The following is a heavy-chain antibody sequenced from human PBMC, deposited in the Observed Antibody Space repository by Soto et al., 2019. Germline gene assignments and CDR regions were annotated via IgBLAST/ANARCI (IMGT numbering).Heavy chain of an antibody. Sequence: GESLKISCKGSGYSFTDFWIGWVRQMPGKGLEWMGVIYPDDSETRYGPAFQGQVTFSADKSITTAYLQWSSLKASDTAMYYCAIEGVWGVGYFDYWGQGTMVTVSS. CDR1: GYSFTDFW. D-gene: IGHD3-16*01. CDR3: AIEGVWGVGYFDY. J-gene: IGHJ4*02. V-gene: IGHV5-51*01. CDR2: IYPDDSET.